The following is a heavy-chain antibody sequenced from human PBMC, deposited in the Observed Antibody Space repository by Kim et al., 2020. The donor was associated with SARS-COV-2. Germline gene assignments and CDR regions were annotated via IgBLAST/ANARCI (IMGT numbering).Heavy chain of an antibody. Sequence: SETLSLTCTVSGGSISSGDYYWSWIRQPPGKGLEWIGYIYYSGSTYYNPSLKSRVTISVDTSKNQFSLKLSSVTAADTAVYYCARVIDFWSGYYSSWFDPWGQGTLVTVSS. D-gene: IGHD3-3*01. J-gene: IGHJ5*02. CDR2: IYYSGST. CDR3: ARVIDFWSGYYSSWFDP. CDR1: GGSISSGDYY. V-gene: IGHV4-30-4*01.